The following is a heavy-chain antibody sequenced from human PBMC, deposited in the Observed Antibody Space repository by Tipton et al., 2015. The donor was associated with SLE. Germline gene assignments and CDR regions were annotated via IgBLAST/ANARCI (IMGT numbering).Heavy chain of an antibody. V-gene: IGHV4-59*08. Sequence: LRLSCTVSGGSISSYYWSWIRQPPGKGLEWIGYIYYSGSTNYNPSLKSRVTISVDTSKNQFSLKQSSVTAADTAVYYCARQGQQLVRPYYYGMDVWDQGP. CDR1: GGSISSYY. CDR3: ARQGQQLVRPYYYGMDV. CDR2: IYYSGST. D-gene: IGHD6-13*01. J-gene: IGHJ6*02.